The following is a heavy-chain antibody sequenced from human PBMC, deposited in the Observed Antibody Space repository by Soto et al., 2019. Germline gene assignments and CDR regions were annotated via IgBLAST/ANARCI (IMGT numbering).Heavy chain of an antibody. CDR2: ISYDGSNK. Sequence: QVQLVESGGGVVQPGRSLRLSCAASGFTFSSYGMHWVRQAPGKGLEWVAVISYDGSNKYYADSVKGRFTISRDNSKNTLYLQMNSLRAEDTAVYYCAKDRTSTWYVGNSFDPWGQGTLVTVSS. V-gene: IGHV3-30*18. CDR1: GFTFSSYG. CDR3: AKDRTSTWYVGNSFDP. D-gene: IGHD6-13*01. J-gene: IGHJ5*02.